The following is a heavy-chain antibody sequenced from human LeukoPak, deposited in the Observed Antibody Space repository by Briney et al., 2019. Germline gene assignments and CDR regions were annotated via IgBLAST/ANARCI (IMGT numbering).Heavy chain of an antibody. Sequence: PSVTLSLTCAVYGGSFSGYYWSWIRQPPGKGLEWIGEINHSGSTNYNPPLKSRATISVDTSKTQFSLKLSSVTAADTAVYYCARDGYSYGQPAYYYGMDVWGQGTTVTVSS. J-gene: IGHJ6*02. V-gene: IGHV4-34*01. CDR3: ARDGYSYGQPAYYYGMDV. CDR2: INHSGST. CDR1: GGSFSGYY. D-gene: IGHD5-18*01.